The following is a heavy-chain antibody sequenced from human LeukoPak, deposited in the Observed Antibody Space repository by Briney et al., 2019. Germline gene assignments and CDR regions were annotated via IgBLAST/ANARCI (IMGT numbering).Heavy chain of an antibody. CDR2: INYSGST. CDR1: GYSIKNGYQ. Sequence: PSETLSLTCSVSGYSIKNGYQWGWIRQSPGKGLEWMGSINYSGSTYDNPSLKSRVTVSIDTSKNEFSLILTSVTAADTAEYYCARHLYYSASAFWYIDLWGRGTLVIVSP. V-gene: IGHV4-38-2*01. J-gene: IGHJ2*01. CDR3: ARHLYYSASAFWYIDL. D-gene: IGHD3-10*01.